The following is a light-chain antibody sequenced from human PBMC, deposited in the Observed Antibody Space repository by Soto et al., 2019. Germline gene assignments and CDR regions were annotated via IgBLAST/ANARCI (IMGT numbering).Light chain of an antibody. J-gene: IGKJ2*01. Sequence: EIVMTQSPATLSVSPGERATLSCRASQSISSSLAWYQQKPGQAPRLLIYGASTRATGIPARFSGSGSGSEFTLTISSLQSEEFAVYYCQQYNDWPPYTFGPGTKLEIK. V-gene: IGKV3-15*01. CDR1: QSISSS. CDR2: GAS. CDR3: QQYNDWPPYT.